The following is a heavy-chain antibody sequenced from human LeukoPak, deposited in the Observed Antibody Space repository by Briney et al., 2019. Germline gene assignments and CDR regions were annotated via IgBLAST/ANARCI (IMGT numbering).Heavy chain of an antibody. CDR2: ISYHGSNK. V-gene: IGHV3-30*18. D-gene: IGHD6-19*01. CDR1: GFTFSSYG. Sequence: GGSLRLSCAASGFTFSSYGMHWVRQAPGKGLEWVAVISYHGSNKYYADSVKGRFTISRDNSKNTLYLQMNSPRAEDTAMYYCAKGHSSGWYYFDYWGQGTLVTVSS. J-gene: IGHJ4*02. CDR3: AKGHSSGWYYFDY.